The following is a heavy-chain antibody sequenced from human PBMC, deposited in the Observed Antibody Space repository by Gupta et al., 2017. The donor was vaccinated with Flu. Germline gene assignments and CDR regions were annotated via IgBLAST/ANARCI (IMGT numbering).Heavy chain of an antibody. Sequence: EVQLVESGGGLVRPGGSLRLSCAAAGFTFSNAWMNWVRQAPGKGLEWVGRIKSNTDGGTVDYLAPVKGRFTISRDDSKDVVYLEMNSLKIEDTAVYYCVTGAGYSISWPYWGQGTLVTVSS. CDR1: GFTFSNAW. CDR3: VTGAGYSISWPY. D-gene: IGHD6-13*01. CDR2: IKSNTDGGTV. V-gene: IGHV3-15*01. J-gene: IGHJ4*02.